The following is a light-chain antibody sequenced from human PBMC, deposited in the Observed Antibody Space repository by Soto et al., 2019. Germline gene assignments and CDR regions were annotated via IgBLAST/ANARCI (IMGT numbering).Light chain of an antibody. CDR1: SSDIGGYNY. CDR2: DVS. CDR3: CSYAGSYSHVL. J-gene: IGLJ2*01. Sequence: QSVLTQPRSVSGSPGQSVTTSCTGTSSDIGGYNYVSWYQQHPGKAPKLMIYDVSERPSGVPDRFSASKSGNTASLTISGLQAEDEADYYCCSYAGSYSHVLFGGGTKVTV. V-gene: IGLV2-11*01.